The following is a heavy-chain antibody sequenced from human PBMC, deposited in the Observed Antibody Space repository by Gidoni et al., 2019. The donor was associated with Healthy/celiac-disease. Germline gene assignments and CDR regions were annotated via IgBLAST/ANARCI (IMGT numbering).Heavy chain of an antibody. D-gene: IGHD5-18*01. CDR3: AREAYSYGYIPYYYYYGMDV. Sequence: QVQLQQSGPGLVKPSQTLSLTCAISGDSVSSNSAAWHWIRQSPSRGLEWLGRTYYRSKWYNDYAVSVKSRITINPDTSKNQFSLQLNSVTPEDTAVYYCAREAYSYGYIPYYYYYGMDVWGQGTTVTVSS. CDR1: GDSVSSNSAA. V-gene: IGHV6-1*01. J-gene: IGHJ6*02. CDR2: TYYRSKWYN.